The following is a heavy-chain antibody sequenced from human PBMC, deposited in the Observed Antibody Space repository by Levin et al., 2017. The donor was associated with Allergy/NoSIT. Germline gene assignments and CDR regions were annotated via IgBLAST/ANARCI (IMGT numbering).Heavy chain of an antibody. J-gene: IGHJ4*02. V-gene: IGHV4-31*03. CDR3: ARAGEPRTTHFDY. Sequence: SETLSLTCTVSGGSISSGGYYWSWIRQHPGKGLEWIGYIYYSGSTYYNPSLKSRVTISVDTSKNQFSLKLSSVTAADTAVYYCARAGEPRTTHFDYWGQGTLVTVSS. CDR2: IYYSGST. CDR1: GGSISSGGYY. D-gene: IGHD1-7*01.